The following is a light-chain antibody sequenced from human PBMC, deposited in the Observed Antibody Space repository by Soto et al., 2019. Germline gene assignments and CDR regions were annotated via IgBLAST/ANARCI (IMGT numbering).Light chain of an antibody. J-gene: IGLJ1*01. CDR3: SSYAGGNEV. CDR2: EVS. CDR1: SSDVGGYNY. Sequence: QLVLTQPPSASGSPGQSVTISCTGTSSDVGGYNYVSWYQQHPGKAPKLMIFEVSKRPSGVPDRFSGSKSGNTASLTVSGLQAEDEADYYCSSYAGGNEVFGTGTKLTVL. V-gene: IGLV2-8*01.